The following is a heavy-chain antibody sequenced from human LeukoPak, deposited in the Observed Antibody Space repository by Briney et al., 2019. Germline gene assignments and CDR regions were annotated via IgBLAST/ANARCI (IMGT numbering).Heavy chain of an antibody. CDR2: ISSSGSTI. CDR1: GFTFSSYE. CDR3: ARDNYDSSGYYRRDAFDI. D-gene: IGHD3-22*01. J-gene: IGHJ3*02. Sequence: GGSLRLSCAASGFTFSSYEMNWVRHAPGKGLEWVSYISSSGSTIYYADSVKGRFTISRDNAKNSLYLQMNSLRAEDTAVYYCARDNYDSSGYYRRDAFDIWGQGTMVTVSS. V-gene: IGHV3-48*03.